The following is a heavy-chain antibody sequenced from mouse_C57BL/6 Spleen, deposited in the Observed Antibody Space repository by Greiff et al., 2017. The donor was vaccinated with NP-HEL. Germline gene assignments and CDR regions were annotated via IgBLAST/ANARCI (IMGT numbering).Heavy chain of an antibody. CDR3: ARGDITTVVVDY. CDR2: IDPSDSYT. CDR1: GYTFTSYW. V-gene: IGHV1-50*01. J-gene: IGHJ2*01. Sequence: VQLQQPGAELVKPGASVKLSCKASGYTFTSYWMQWVKQRPGQGLEWIGEIDPSDSYTNYNQKFKGKATLTVDTSSSTAYMQLSSLTSEDSAVYYCARGDITTVVVDYWGQGTTLTVSS. D-gene: IGHD1-1*01.